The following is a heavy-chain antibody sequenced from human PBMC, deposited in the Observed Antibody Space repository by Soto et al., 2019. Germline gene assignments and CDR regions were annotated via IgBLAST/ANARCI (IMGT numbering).Heavy chain of an antibody. CDR2: INPDNGNT. CDR1: GFTFSDHL. D-gene: IGHD2-8*02. CDR3: ASDILSVGPRANDAVDV. Sequence: QVQLVQSGAEVRKPGASVNISCRASGFTFSDHLINWVRQVHGQSIELMGWINPDNGNTKYSQTFQGRVNISRHSSESIVSVELIDLTSEDTDVCSCASDILSVGPRANDAVDVWGQGTMVPGSS. J-gene: IGHJ3*01. V-gene: IGHV1-3*01.